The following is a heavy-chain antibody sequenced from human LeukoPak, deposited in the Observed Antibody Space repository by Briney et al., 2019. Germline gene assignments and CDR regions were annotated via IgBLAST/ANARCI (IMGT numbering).Heavy chain of an antibody. Sequence: KTSETLSLTCTVSGGSISRHYWSWIRQPPGKGLEWIGEIYYSGSTNYNPSLKSRVTISVDTSKNQSSLKLSSVTAADTAVYYCARRVVVVDAFDIWGQGTMVTVSS. CDR3: ARRVVVVDAFDI. CDR2: IYYSGST. V-gene: IGHV4-59*11. D-gene: IGHD2-15*01. CDR1: GGSISRHY. J-gene: IGHJ3*02.